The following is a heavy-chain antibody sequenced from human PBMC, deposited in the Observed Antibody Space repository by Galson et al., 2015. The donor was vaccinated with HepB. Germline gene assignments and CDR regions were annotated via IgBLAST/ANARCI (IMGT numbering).Heavy chain of an antibody. CDR2: IIPILGIA. D-gene: IGHD3-16*02. Sequence: SVKVSCKASGGTFSSYAISWVRQAPGQGLEWMGRIIPILGIANYAQKFQGRVTITADKSTSTAYMELSSLRSEDTAVYYCARVPRLGGYVWGSYRDWGQGTLVTVSS. CDR1: GGTFSSYA. J-gene: IGHJ4*02. CDR3: ARVPRLGGYVWGSYRD. V-gene: IGHV1-69*04.